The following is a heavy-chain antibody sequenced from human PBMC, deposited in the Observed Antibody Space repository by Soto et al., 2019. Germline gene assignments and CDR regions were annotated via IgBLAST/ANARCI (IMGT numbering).Heavy chain of an antibody. D-gene: IGHD3-22*01. J-gene: IGHJ4*02. CDR2: ISAYNGNT. V-gene: IGHV1-18*01. Sequence: ASVKVWCKASGYTCSSYGISWVRQAPGQGLEWMGWISAYNGNTNYAQKLQGRVTMTTDTSTSTAYMELRSLRSDDTAVYYCARDQTHYYDSSGYYGRYHYFDYWGQGTLVTVSS. CDR3: ARDQTHYYDSSGYYGRYHYFDY. CDR1: GYTCSSYG.